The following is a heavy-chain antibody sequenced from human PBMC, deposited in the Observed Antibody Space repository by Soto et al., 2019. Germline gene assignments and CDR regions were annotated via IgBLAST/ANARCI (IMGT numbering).Heavy chain of an antibody. Sequence: SETLSLTCAVYGGSFSGYYWSWIRQPPGKGLEWIGEINHSGSTNYNPSLKSRVTISVDTSKNQFSLKLSSVTAADTAVYYCASYNWNDVCFDYWGQGTLVTVSS. V-gene: IGHV4-34*01. CDR3: ASYNWNDVCFDY. CDR2: INHSGST. J-gene: IGHJ4*02. CDR1: GGSFSGYY. D-gene: IGHD1-20*01.